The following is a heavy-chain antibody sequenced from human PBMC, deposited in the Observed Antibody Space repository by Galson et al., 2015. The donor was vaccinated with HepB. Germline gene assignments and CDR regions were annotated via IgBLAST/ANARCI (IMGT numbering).Heavy chain of an antibody. CDR3: ARDLASSGFDY. J-gene: IGHJ4*02. Sequence: SVKVSCKASGYTFTSYAMHWVRQAPGQRLEWMGWINAGNGNTKYSQKFQGRITITRDTSASTAYMELSSLRSEDTAVYYCARDLASSGFDYWGQGTLVTVSS. D-gene: IGHD3-22*01. CDR2: INAGNGNT. V-gene: IGHV1-3*01. CDR1: GYTFTSYA.